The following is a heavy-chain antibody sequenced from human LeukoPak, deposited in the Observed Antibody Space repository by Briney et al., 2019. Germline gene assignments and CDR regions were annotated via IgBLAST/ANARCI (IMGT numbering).Heavy chain of an antibody. CDR2: IIPIFGTA. V-gene: IGHV1-69*13. Sequence: ASVKVSCKASGGTFSSYAISWVRQAPGQGLEWMGGIIPIFGTANYAQKLQGRVTITADESTSTAYMELSSLRSEDTAVYYCARESPTDTNYYDSSGYFDYWGQGTLVTVSS. CDR1: GGTFSSYA. J-gene: IGHJ4*02. CDR3: ARESPTDTNYYDSSGYFDY. D-gene: IGHD3-22*01.